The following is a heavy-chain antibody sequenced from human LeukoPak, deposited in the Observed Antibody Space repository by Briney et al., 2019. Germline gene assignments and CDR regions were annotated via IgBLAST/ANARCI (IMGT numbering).Heavy chain of an antibody. J-gene: IGHJ5*02. V-gene: IGHV4-61*02. D-gene: IGHD4-11*01. CDR2: IYTSGST. CDR3: ARFHSNYVGSNAFDP. Sequence: SETLSLTCTVSGGSISSGSYYWSWIRQPAGKGLEWIGRIYTSGSTNYNPSLKSRVTISLDTSKNQFSLKLSSVTAADTAVYYCARFHSNYVGSNAFDPWGQGTLVTVSS. CDR1: GGSISSGSYY.